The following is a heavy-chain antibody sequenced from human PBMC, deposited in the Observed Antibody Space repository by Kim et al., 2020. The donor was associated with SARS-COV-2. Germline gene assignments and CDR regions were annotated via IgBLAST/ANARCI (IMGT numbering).Heavy chain of an antibody. V-gene: IGHV3-23*01. Sequence: GGSLRLSCAASGFTFTTYAMSWIRHVPGKGLEWVSAITGGDDTTTYYTDSVRGRFTISRDTSKNTLYLQMNSLRVDDTAVYYCASRPAIKVAVPWDYWGQGTLVTVSS. CDR2: ITGGDDTTT. J-gene: IGHJ4*02. D-gene: IGHD6-19*01. CDR1: GFTFTTYA. CDR3: ASRPAIKVAVPWDY.